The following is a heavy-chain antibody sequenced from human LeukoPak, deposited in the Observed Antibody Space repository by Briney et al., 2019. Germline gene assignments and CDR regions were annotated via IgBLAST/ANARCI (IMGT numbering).Heavy chain of an antibody. CDR3: ARGYYYGSGSYYPYYFDY. D-gene: IGHD3-10*01. V-gene: IGHV4-31*03. CDR1: GGSINSGGYY. Sequence: SETLSLTCTVSGGSINSGGYYWSWIRQHPGKGLEWIGYISNSGSTYYHPSLRSRLSISVDTSKNQFSLKLSSVTAADTAVYYCARGYYYGSGSYYPYYFDYWGQGTLVTVSS. CDR2: ISNSGST. J-gene: IGHJ4*02.